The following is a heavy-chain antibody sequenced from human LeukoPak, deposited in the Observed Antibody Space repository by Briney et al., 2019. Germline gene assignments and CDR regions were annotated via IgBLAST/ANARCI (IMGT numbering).Heavy chain of an antibody. CDR2: IYSSGST. D-gene: IGHD3-10*01. CDR3: ARSDGYGLVDI. Sequence: PSETLSLTCAVYGGSFSGYYWSWIRQPPGKTLEWIGSIYSSGSTHYNPSLKSRVIILIDTAKNHFSLNLSSVTAADTAVYYCARSDGYGLVDIWGQGTMVTVSS. J-gene: IGHJ3*02. V-gene: IGHV4-34*01. CDR1: GGSFSGYY.